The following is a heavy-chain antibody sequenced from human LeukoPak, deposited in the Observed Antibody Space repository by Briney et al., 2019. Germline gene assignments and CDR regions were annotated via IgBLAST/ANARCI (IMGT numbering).Heavy chain of an antibody. CDR3: ARVNVRGVFDY. D-gene: IGHD3-10*02. CDR2: INPSGGST. Sequence: ASVKVSCKASGYTFTSYYMHWVRQAPGQGLEWMGIINPSGGSTSYAQKFQGRVTMTTDTSTSTAYMELRSLRSDDTAVYYCARVNVRGVFDYWGQGTLVTVSS. CDR1: GYTFTSYY. V-gene: IGHV1-46*01. J-gene: IGHJ4*02.